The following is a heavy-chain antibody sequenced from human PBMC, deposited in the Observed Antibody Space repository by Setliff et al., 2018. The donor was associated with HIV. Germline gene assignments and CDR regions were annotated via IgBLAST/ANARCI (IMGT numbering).Heavy chain of an antibody. CDR3: ARGRNYGSPYFYYMDV. D-gene: IGHD3-10*01. CDR1: GGSISSGSYY. J-gene: IGHJ6*03. Sequence: SETLSLTCNVSGGSISSGSYYWGWIRQPPGKGLEWIGSIYFSGTTYYNPSLKSRITMSADPSKNQFSLKVRSVIAADTALYYCARGRNYGSPYFYYMDVWATGTTVTVSS. V-gene: IGHV4-39*07. CDR2: IYFSGTT.